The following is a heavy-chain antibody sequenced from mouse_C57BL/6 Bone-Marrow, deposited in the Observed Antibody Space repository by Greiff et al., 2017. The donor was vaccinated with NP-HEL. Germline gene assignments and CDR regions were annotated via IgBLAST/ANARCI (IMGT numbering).Heavy chain of an antibody. Sequence: EVQGVESGGGLVQPGGSLKLSCAASGFTFSDYYMYWVRQTPEKRLEWVAYISNGGGSTYYPDTVKGRFTISRDNAKNTLYLQMSRLKSEDTAMYYCARHGDTRLDYWGQGTTLTVSS. J-gene: IGHJ2*01. CDR1: GFTFSDYY. CDR2: ISNGGGST. CDR3: ARHGDTRLDY. D-gene: IGHD5-1-1*01. V-gene: IGHV5-12*01.